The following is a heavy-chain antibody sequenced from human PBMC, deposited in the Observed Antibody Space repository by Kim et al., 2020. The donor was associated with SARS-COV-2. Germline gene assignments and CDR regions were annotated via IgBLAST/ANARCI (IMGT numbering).Heavy chain of an antibody. CDR3: ARFLCLGYFYGSLDS. V-gene: IGHV3-33*01. Sequence: GGSLRLSCAASGFTFSSYGMHWVRLAPGHGLDSVAVIWYVGSNNFYAVSVHGRFTISIDNSTNTLSLQLYILTSEYPSFYYCARFLCLGYFYGSLDSCG. D-gene: IGHD5-18*01. CDR2: IWYVGSNN. CDR1: GFTFSSYG. J-gene: IGHJ5*01.